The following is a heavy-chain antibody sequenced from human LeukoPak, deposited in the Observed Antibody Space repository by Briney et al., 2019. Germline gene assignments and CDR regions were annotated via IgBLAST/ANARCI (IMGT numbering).Heavy chain of an antibody. CDR3: AKDRLEGWRTGVYYFDY. V-gene: IGHV3-23*01. Sequence: PGGSLRLSCAASGFMFTSYAMSWVRQAPGKGLEWVSAISGSGGSTYYADSVKGRFTISRDNSKNTLYLQMNSLRAEDTAVYYCAKDRLEGWRTGVYYFDYWGQGTLVTVSS. CDR1: GFMFTSYA. J-gene: IGHJ4*02. CDR2: ISGSGGST. D-gene: IGHD2-8*02.